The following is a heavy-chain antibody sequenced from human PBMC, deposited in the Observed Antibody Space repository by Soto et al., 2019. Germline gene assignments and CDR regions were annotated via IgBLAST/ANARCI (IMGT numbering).Heavy chain of an antibody. CDR1: GFTVSSNY. V-gene: IGHV3-53*01. CDR2: IYSGGST. CDR3: ARRMGGIAAAGPYYYYYDMDV. J-gene: IGHJ6*02. Sequence: GGSLRLSCAASGFTVSSNYMSWVRQAPGKGLEWVSVIYSGGSTYYADSVKGRFTISRDNSKNTLYLQMNSLRAEDTAVYYCARRMGGIAAAGPYYYYYDMDVWSPGTTVTVSS. D-gene: IGHD6-13*01.